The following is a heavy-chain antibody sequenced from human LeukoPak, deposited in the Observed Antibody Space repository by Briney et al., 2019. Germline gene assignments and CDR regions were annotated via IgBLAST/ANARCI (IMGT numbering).Heavy chain of an antibody. D-gene: IGHD5-18*01. CDR1: GFTFSSYA. CDR2: ISGSGGST. CDR3: AKSHSVRGFGYLFDY. V-gene: IGHV3-23*01. J-gene: IGHJ4*02. Sequence: GGSLRLSCAASGFTFSSYAMSWVRQAPGKGLEWVSAISGSGGSTYYADSVKGRFTISRDNSKNTLYLQMNSLRAEDTAVYYCAKSHSVRGFGYLFDYWGQGTLVTVSS.